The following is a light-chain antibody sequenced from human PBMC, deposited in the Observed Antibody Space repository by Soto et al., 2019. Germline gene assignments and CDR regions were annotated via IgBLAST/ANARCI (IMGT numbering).Light chain of an antibody. CDR3: QQYDNWPRGT. Sequence: EIVMTQSPATLSVSPGERVTLSCRASQSVSSNLAWYQQKPGQAPRLLIYGTSTRATGIPARFSGSGSGTGFTLTISSLQSEDFAVYYCQQYDNWPRGTFGQGTKLEIK. J-gene: IGKJ2*01. CDR1: QSVSSN. CDR2: GTS. V-gene: IGKV3-15*01.